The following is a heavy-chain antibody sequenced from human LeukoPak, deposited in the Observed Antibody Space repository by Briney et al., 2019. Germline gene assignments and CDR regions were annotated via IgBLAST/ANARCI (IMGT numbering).Heavy chain of an antibody. D-gene: IGHD4-17*01. V-gene: IGHV4-34*01. CDR3: TRMTTGHDY. CDR1: GVSFNDYY. J-gene: IGHJ4*02. CDR2: INHSGYT. Sequence: SETLSVTCAVSGVSFNDYYWSWVHQTPGKGLEWIGEINHSGYTNDSPSLKSRVTISIDTSRKQFSLNLRSVTVADTGIYYCTRMTTGHDYWGQGTLVTVSS.